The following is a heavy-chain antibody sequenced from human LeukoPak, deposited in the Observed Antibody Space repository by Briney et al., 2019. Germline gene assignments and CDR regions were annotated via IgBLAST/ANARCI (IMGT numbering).Heavy chain of an antibody. CDR3: ARIEWERLGRAFDI. CDR2: IKLDGSEK. D-gene: IGHD1-26*01. V-gene: IGHV3-7*03. CDR1: GFTFGKYW. Sequence: GGSLRLSCVASGFTFGKYWMSWVRQAPGKGLEWVANIKLDGSEKNYVDSVKGRFTISRDNTKNSLYLQMNSLRAEDTAVYYCARIEWERLGRAFDIWGQGTMVTVSS. J-gene: IGHJ3*02.